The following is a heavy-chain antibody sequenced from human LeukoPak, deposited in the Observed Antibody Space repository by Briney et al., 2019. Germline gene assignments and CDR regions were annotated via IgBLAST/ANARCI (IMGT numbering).Heavy chain of an antibody. CDR3: TTPTYYYGSGSYQLFDY. CDR2: IKSKTDGGTT. J-gene: IGHJ4*02. D-gene: IGHD3-10*01. Sequence: GGSLRLSCAASGFTFSNAWMSWVRQAPGKGLEWVGRIKSKTDGGTTDYAAPVKGRFTISRDDSKNTLYLQMNSLKTEDTAVYYCTTPTYYYGSGSYQLFDYWGQGTLVTVSS. CDR1: GFTFSNAW. V-gene: IGHV3-15*01.